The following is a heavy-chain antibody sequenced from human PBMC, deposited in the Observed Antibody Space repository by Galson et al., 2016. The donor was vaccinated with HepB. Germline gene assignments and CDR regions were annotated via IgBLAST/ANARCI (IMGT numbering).Heavy chain of an antibody. J-gene: IGHJ6*02. CDR1: GYTFTTYG. CDR2: ISAYNGNT. CDR3: ARSGSITIFGVVNTRRDYYGLDV. Sequence: SVKVSCKASGYTFTTYGISWVRQAPGQGLEWMGWISAYNGNTKNAQKFQGRATMTTDTSTSTAFMELRSLRSDDTAVYYCARSGSITIFGVVNTRRDYYGLDVWGQGTTVIVS. V-gene: IGHV1-18*01. D-gene: IGHD3-3*01.